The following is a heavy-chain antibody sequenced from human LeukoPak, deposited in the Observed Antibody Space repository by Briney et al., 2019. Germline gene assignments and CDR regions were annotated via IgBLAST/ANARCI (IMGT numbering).Heavy chain of an antibody. V-gene: IGHV3-53*01. CDR1: GFTVSNNY. CDR2: IYSGGST. Sequence: GGSLRLSCAASGFTVSNNYISWVRQAPGKGLEWVAVIYSGGSTKYADSVKARFTISRDNSKNTVYLQMNSLRADDTAGYYCAKATFNNWGQGTLVTVSS. CDR3: AKATFNN. D-gene: IGHD1-26*01. J-gene: IGHJ4*02.